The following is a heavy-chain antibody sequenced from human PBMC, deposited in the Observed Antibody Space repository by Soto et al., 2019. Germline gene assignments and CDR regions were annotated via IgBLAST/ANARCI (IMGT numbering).Heavy chain of an antibody. CDR2: INAGNGNT. CDR3: ATLGAQYSGMDV. J-gene: IGHJ6*02. CDR1: GCTFSRYA. Sequence: GASVNVSRKATGCTFSRYAMHWVRQAAGQSREGMGWINAGNGNTTYAQNFQGRGIMTRDTSASPLNMELSSLRSEDPAVSYCATLGAQYSGMDVWGQGTTVTVSS. V-gene: IGHV1-3*01.